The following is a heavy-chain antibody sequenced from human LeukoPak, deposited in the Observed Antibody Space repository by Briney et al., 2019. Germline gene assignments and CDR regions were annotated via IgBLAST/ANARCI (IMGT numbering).Heavy chain of an antibody. CDR2: ISSSSSYI. J-gene: IGHJ6*03. V-gene: IGHV3-21*01. CDR1: GFTFSSYS. Sequence: GGSLRLSCAASGFTFSSYSMNWVRQAPGKGLEWVSSISSSSSYIYYADSVKGRFTISRVKAKKSLYLQMNSLRAEDTAVYYCARDTIVVVPAAIDGQIYYYYYMDVWGKGTTVTVSS. CDR3: ARDTIVVVPAAIDGQIYYYYYMDV. D-gene: IGHD2-2*02.